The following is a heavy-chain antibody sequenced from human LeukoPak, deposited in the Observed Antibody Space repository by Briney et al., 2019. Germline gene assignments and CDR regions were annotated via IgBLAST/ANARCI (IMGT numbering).Heavy chain of an antibody. J-gene: IGHJ3*02. CDR1: GYTFTGYY. CDR3: ARVRTSRSSGYLHDAFDI. V-gene: IGHV1-2*02. Sequence: EASVKVSCKASGYTFTGYYMHWVRQAPGQGLEWMGWINPNSGGTNYAQKFQGRVTMTRDTSISTAYMELSRLRSDDTAVYYCARVRTSRSSGYLHDAFDIWGQGTMVTVSS. D-gene: IGHD3-22*01. CDR2: INPNSGGT.